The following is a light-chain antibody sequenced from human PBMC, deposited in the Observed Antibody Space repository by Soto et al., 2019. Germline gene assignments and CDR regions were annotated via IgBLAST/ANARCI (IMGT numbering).Light chain of an antibody. CDR3: SSYTSSSTLV. CDR2: DVS. J-gene: IGLJ2*01. Sequence: QSVLTQPASVSGSPGQSIAISCTGTSSDVGGYNYVSWYQQHPGKAPKLIIYDVSSRPSGVSDRFSGSKSVHTASLTISGLQAEVEADYYCSSYTSSSTLVFGGGTKLTVL. V-gene: IGLV2-14*03. CDR1: SSDVGGYNY.